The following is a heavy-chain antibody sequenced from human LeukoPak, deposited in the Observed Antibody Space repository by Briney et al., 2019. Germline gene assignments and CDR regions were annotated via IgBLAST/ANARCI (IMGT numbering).Heavy chain of an antibody. CDR1: GFTFSDHY. J-gene: IGHJ3*02. CDR2: SRNKANGYTT. CDR3: VRGFNSFDI. Sequence: GGSLRLSCAVSGFTFSDHYMDWVRQAPGKGLEWVARSRNKANGYTTVYAASVEGRFTISRHESKNSLYLQMNSLMIEDTAVYYCVRGFNSFDIWGRGTMVTVSS. V-gene: IGHV3-72*01.